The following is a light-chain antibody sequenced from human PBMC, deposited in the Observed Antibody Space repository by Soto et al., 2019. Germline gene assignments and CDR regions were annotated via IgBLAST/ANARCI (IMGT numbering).Light chain of an antibody. CDR3: QQYYDPPVT. CDR1: QSLLFISNQKNY. Sequence: DIVMTQSPDSLAVSLGERATINCKSSQSLLFISNQKNYLAWYQQKPGQPPELLIYWASTRESGVPDRFIGSGSGTDFTLTISSLQAEDVAVYYCQQYYDPPVTFGQGTRLEIK. CDR2: WAS. V-gene: IGKV4-1*01. J-gene: IGKJ5*01.